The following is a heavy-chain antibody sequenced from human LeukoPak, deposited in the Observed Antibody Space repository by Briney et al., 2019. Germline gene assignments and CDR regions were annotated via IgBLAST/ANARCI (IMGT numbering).Heavy chain of an antibody. Sequence: GASVKVSSRASGDTLTVHNIHWMRQAPGQGLEWMGWIHPSSGARQYAQKFQGRVTMTRDTSISTAYMELSSLRSDDTAIYYCAVSVQAASIPAFDYWGQGALLTVSS. D-gene: IGHD6-25*01. CDR2: IHPSSGAR. J-gene: IGHJ4*02. V-gene: IGHV1-2*02. CDR1: GDTLTVHN. CDR3: AVSVQAASIPAFDY.